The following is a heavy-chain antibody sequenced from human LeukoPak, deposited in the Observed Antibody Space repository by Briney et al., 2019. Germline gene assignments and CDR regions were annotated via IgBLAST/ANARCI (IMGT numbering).Heavy chain of an antibody. CDR1: GFTFSNYA. J-gene: IGHJ4*02. CDR2: VSYDGNNL. CDR3: ARDKGRWLSTAYY. D-gene: IGHD3-22*01. Sequence: PGGSLRLSCAASGFTFSNYAMHWVRQAPGKGLEWVAVVSYDGNNLYYADSVKGRFTISRDNSKNTLYLQMNSLRVEDTAVYYCARDKGRWLSTAYYWGQGTLVTVSS. V-gene: IGHV3-30-3*01.